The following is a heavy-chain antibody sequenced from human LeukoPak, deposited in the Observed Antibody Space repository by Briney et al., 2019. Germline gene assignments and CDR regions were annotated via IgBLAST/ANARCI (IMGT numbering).Heavy chain of an antibody. V-gene: IGHV3-7*01. CDR3: ASAGYSSGWHSDY. CDR2: IKQDGSEK. CDR1: GFTFSTYA. D-gene: IGHD6-19*01. Sequence: GGSLRLSCAASGFTFSTYAMAWVRQAPGKGLEWVANIKQDGSEKYYVDSVKGRFTISRDNAKNSLYLQLNSLRAEDTAVYYCASAGYSSGWHSDYWGQGTLVTVSS. J-gene: IGHJ4*02.